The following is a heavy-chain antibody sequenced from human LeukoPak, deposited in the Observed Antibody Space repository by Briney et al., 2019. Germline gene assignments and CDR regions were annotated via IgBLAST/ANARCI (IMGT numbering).Heavy chain of an antibody. CDR3: ARAITRGADAFDI. Sequence: SVKVSCKAYGGTFSSYAISWVRQAPGQGLEWMGGIIPIFGTANYAQKFQGRVTITADESTSTAYMELSSLRSEDTAVYYCARAITRGADAFDIWGQGTMVTVSS. D-gene: IGHD1-26*01. CDR1: GGTFSSYA. CDR2: IIPIFGTA. V-gene: IGHV1-69*01. J-gene: IGHJ3*02.